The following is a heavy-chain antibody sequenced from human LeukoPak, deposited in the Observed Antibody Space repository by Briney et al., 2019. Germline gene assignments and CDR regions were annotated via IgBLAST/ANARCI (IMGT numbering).Heavy chain of an antibody. CDR1: GYSFTNYW. CDR2: IYPGDSDT. CDR3: SRRAYCGGDCYNDF. Sequence: GESLKISCKGSGYSFTNYWIGWVRQMPGKGLEWMGIIYPGDSDTRYSPSFQGQVTISADKSISTAYLQWSSLKASDTAIYYCSRRAYCGGDCYNDFWGQGTLVTVSS. V-gene: IGHV5-51*01. J-gene: IGHJ4*02. D-gene: IGHD2-21*02.